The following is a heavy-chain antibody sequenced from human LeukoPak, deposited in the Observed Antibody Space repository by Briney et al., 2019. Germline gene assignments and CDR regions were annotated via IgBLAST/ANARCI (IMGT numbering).Heavy chain of an antibody. Sequence: ASVKVSCKASGYTFTVYNTHWVRQAPGQGLEWMGRINPNSGDTTYAQKFQGRVTMTRDTSINTAYVEVSGLRSDDTAVYYCARDHLAAAGSGGWGQGTLVTVFS. V-gene: IGHV1-2*06. CDR2: INPNSGDT. CDR3: ARDHLAAAGSGG. J-gene: IGHJ1*01. D-gene: IGHD6-13*01. CDR1: GYTFTVYN.